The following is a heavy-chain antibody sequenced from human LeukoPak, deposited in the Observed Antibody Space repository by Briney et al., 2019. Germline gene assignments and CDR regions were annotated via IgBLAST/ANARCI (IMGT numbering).Heavy chain of an antibody. CDR1: RYTFTSYA. CDR2: INAGNGNT. J-gene: IGHJ4*02. CDR3: ARARFGGSYVLDY. V-gene: IGHV1-3*03. Sequence: GASVKLSCTASRYTFTSYAMHWVRQAPGQRGEWMGWINAGNGNTEYSQEFQGRVTITSDTSASTAYMELSSLRSEDMAVYYCARARFGGSYVLDYWGQGTLVTVSS. D-gene: IGHD1-26*01.